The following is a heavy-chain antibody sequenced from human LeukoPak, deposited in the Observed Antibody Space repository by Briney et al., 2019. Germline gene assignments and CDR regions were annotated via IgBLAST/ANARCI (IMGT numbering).Heavy chain of an antibody. V-gene: IGHV3-72*01. D-gene: IGHD6-19*01. CDR3: VRVGSVAGSDYLDY. CDR1: GFTFSDHF. Sequence: GGSLRLSCAVSGFTFSDHFLDWVRQARGKGREGVGRSRNKAKSYTTEYAASVKDRFTISRDDSKNSLYLQMNSLKTKDTAVYYCVRVGSVAGSDYLDYWGQGPLATVSA. CDR2: SRNKAKSYTT. J-gene: IGHJ4*02.